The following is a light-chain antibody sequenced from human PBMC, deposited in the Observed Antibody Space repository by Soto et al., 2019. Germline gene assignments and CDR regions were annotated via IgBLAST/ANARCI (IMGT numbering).Light chain of an antibody. Sequence: EIVMTQSPATPSVSPGEGATLSCRASQSIRTNLAWYQQTPGQAPRLLIYDASARATGIPARFSGSGSGTEFTLTISNLQSEDFAIYYCQQYNSWPQWTFGQGTKVQIK. CDR2: DAS. CDR3: QQYNSWPQWT. J-gene: IGKJ1*01. CDR1: QSIRTN. V-gene: IGKV3-15*01.